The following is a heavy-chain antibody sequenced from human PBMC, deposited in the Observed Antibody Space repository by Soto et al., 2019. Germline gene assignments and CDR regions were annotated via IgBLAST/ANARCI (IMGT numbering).Heavy chain of an antibody. CDR1: GSNFTSYW. Sequence: GESLKISCKGCGSNFTSYWIGWVRQMPGKGLEWMGIIYPGDSDTRYSPSFQGQVTISADKSISTTYLQWSSLKASDTAMYYCXALVVPAAMGNWFDPWGQGTLVTVSS. J-gene: IGHJ5*02. CDR2: IYPGDSDT. V-gene: IGHV5-51*01. CDR3: XALVVPAAMGNWFDP. D-gene: IGHD2-2*01.